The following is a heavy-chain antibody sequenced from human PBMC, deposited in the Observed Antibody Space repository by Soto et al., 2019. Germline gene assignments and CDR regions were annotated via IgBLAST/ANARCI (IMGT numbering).Heavy chain of an antibody. J-gene: IGHJ6*02. D-gene: IGHD5-12*01. V-gene: IGHV1-18*01. CDR3: AREALAGYSGYDPSYYYYGMDV. Sequence: ASVKVSCKASGYTFTSYGISWVRQAPGQGLEWMGWISAYNGNTNYAQKLQGRVTMTTDTSTSTAYMELRSLRSDDTAVYYCAREALAGYSGYDPSYYYYGMDVWGQGTTVTVSS. CDR1: GYTFTSYG. CDR2: ISAYNGNT.